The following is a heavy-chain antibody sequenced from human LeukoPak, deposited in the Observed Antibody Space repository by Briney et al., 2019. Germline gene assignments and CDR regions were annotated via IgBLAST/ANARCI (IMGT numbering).Heavy chain of an antibody. J-gene: IGHJ4*02. CDR1: GFTFSSYE. D-gene: IGHD6-19*01. CDR3: ASQKGRIAVAVDY. V-gene: IGHV3-48*03. Sequence: GGSLRLSCAASGFTFSSYEMNWVRQAPGKGLEGVSYISSSGSTTYYAASVKGRFTISRDNAKNSLYLQMNSLRVEDTAVYYCASQKGRIAVAVDYWGQGTLVTVSS. CDR2: ISSSGSTT.